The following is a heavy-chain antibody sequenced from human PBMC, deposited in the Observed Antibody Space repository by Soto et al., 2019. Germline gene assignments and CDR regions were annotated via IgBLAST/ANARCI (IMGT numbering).Heavy chain of an antibody. Sequence: SETLSLTCTVSGGSITSGTYYWRWIRQPPGKGLEWIGYINSGGRTNYNSSLKSRLILSLDTSKNQFSLRLSSINAADTAVYFCASFSALGKDYGVDGWGQGTTVTVSS. CDR1: GGSITSGTYY. D-gene: IGHD3-3*02. CDR3: ASFSALGKDYGVDG. V-gene: IGHV4-30-4*01. CDR2: INSGGRT. J-gene: IGHJ6*02.